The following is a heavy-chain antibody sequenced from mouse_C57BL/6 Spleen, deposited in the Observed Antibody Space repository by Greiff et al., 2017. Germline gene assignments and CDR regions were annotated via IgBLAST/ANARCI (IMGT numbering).Heavy chain of an antibody. V-gene: IGHV1-26*01. CDR3: ARSSNYVGWFAY. CDR1: GYTFTDYY. J-gene: IGHJ3*01. D-gene: IGHD2-5*01. Sequence: VQLQQSGPELVKPGASVKISCKASGYTFTDYYMNWVKQSHGKSLEWIGDINPNNGGTSYNQKFKGKATLTVDKSSSTAYMELRSLTSEDSAVYYCARSSNYVGWFAYWGQGTLVTVSA. CDR2: INPNNGGT.